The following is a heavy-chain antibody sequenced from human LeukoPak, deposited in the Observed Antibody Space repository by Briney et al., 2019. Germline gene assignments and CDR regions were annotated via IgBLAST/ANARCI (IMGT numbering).Heavy chain of an antibody. D-gene: IGHD3-10*01. J-gene: IGHJ6*03. CDR3: ARGARDYYYYMDV. CDR2: ISAYHGNT. CDR1: GYTFTSYG. Sequence: ASVKVSCKASGYTFTSYGISWVRQAPGQGLEWMGWISAYHGNTNYAQKLQGRVTMTRNTSISTAYMELSSLGSEDTAVYYCARGARDYYYYMDVWGKGTTVTISS. V-gene: IGHV1-18*01.